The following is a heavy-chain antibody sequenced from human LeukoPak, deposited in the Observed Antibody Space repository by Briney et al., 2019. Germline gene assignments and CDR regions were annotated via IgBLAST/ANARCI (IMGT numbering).Heavy chain of an antibody. J-gene: IGHJ5*02. CDR2: INPSSGTT. CDR3: ARGPHKRTYDRDNWFDP. D-gene: IGHD3-3*01. Sequence: GASVKVSCKASGYTFTNYYMVWVRQAPGQGREWMGIINPSSGTTNYAQKFQGRVTMTRDMSTSTVYMELSSLRSEDTAVYYCARGPHKRTYDRDNWFDPWGQGTLVTVSS. V-gene: IGHV1-46*01. CDR1: GYTFTNYY.